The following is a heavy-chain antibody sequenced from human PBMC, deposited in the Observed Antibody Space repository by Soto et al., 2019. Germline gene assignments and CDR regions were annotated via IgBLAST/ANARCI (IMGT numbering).Heavy chain of an antibody. J-gene: IGHJ4*02. Sequence: ASVKVSCKASGYTFITYDINWVRQATGQGLEWMGWMNPSNGNAGYAQKFQGRLTMTRNTSISTAYMELSSLRSDDTAVYFCAAGEASSRNLAPYYLDFWGQGTLVTVSS. CDR1: GYTFITYD. CDR3: AAGEASSRNLAPYYLDF. CDR2: MNPSNGNA. D-gene: IGHD6-13*01. V-gene: IGHV1-8*01.